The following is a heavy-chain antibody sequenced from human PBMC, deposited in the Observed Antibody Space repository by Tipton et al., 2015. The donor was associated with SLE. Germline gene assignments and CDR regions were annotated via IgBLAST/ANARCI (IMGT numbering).Heavy chain of an antibody. D-gene: IGHD1-26*01. CDR2: IYYSGST. J-gene: IGHJ4*02. CDR3: AREDQSVGATPYFDY. V-gene: IGHV4-61*01. CDR1: GYSISSGYY. Sequence: TLSLPCAVSGYSISSGYYWSWIRQPPGKGLEWIGYIYYSGSTNYNPSLKSRVTISVDTSKNQFSLKLSSVTAADTAVYYCAREDQSVGATPYFDYWGQGTLVTVSS.